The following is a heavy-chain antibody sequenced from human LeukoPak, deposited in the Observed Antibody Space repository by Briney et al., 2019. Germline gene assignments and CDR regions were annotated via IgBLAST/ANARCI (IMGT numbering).Heavy chain of an antibody. D-gene: IGHD2-2*01. V-gene: IGHV1-24*01. CDR3: ARDPADIVVVPAAPENWFDP. CDR1: GYTLTELS. CDR2: FDPEDGET. J-gene: IGHJ5*02. Sequence: ASVKVSCKVSGYTLTELSMHWVRQAPGKGLEWMGGFDPEDGETIYAQKFQGRVTMTRDTSTSTVYMELSSLRSEDTAVYYCARDPADIVVVPAAPENWFDPWGQGTLVTVSS.